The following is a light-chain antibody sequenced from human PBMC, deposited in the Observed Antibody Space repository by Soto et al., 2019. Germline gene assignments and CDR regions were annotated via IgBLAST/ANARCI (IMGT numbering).Light chain of an antibody. J-gene: IGKJ3*01. Sequence: EIVLTQSPGTLSLSPGERATLSCRASQSVISRYLAWYQQKPGQAPRLLIYGASIRATGIPDRFSGSGSGTDFTLTISRLETEDFAVYYCQQYGSSPTFGPGTKVDIK. CDR1: QSVISRY. CDR3: QQYGSSPT. CDR2: GAS. V-gene: IGKV3-20*01.